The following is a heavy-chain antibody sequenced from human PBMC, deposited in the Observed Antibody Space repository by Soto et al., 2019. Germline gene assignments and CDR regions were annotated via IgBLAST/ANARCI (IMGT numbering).Heavy chain of an antibody. Sequence: PGGSLRLSCAASGFTVSSNYMSWVRQAPGKGLEWVSVIYSGGSTYYADSVKGRFNISRDNSKNTLYLQMNILRAEDTVVYYCARDRIAGPYYFDYWGQGTLVTVSS. CDR2: IYSGGST. J-gene: IGHJ4*02. CDR1: GFTVSSNY. CDR3: ARDRIAGPYYFDY. D-gene: IGHD6-13*01. V-gene: IGHV3-66*01.